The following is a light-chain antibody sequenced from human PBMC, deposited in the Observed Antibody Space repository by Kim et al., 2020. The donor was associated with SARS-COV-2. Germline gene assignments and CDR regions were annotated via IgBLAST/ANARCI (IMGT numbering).Light chain of an antibody. CDR2: ANN. CDR1: TSNIGNDY. CDR3: GTWDTSPRVGV. J-gene: IGLJ2*01. V-gene: IGLV1-51*01. Sequence: QSVLTQPPSVSAAPGQKVTISCSGTTSNIGNDYVSWYQQVPGTAPKLLIYANNKRPSGIPDRFSGSKSGTSATLGITGLQIGDEADYYCGTWDTSPRVGVFGGGTQLTVL.